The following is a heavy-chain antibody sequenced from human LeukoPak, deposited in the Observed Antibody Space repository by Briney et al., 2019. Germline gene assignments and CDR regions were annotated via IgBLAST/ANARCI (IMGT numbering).Heavy chain of an antibody. Sequence: SETLSLTCAVYGGSFSGYYWSWIRQPPWKGLEWIGEINHSGSTNYNPSLKSRVTISVDTSKNQFSLKLSSVTAADTAVYYCARGRIMITFGGVIADLYYFDYWGQGTLVTVSS. CDR3: ARGRIMITFGGVIADLYYFDY. CDR1: GGSFSGYY. CDR2: INHSGST. V-gene: IGHV4-34*01. J-gene: IGHJ4*02. D-gene: IGHD3-16*02.